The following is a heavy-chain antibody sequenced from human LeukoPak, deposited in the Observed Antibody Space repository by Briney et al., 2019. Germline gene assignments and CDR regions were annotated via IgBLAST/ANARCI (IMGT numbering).Heavy chain of an antibody. CDR3: AGGGGATVARGAFDI. J-gene: IGHJ3*02. CDR2: IIPIFGTA. V-gene: IGHV1-69*05. CDR1: GGTFSSYA. D-gene: IGHD4-23*01. Sequence: ASVKVSCKASGGTFSSYAISWVRQAPGQGLEWMGGIIPIFGTANYAQKFQGRVTITTDESTSTAYMELSSLRSEDTAVYYCAGGGGATVARGAFDIWGQGTMVTVSS.